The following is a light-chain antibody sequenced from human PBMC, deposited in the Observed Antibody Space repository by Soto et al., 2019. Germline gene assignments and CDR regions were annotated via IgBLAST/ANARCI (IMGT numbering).Light chain of an antibody. CDR3: QQYNNWPRT. CDR2: GAF. Sequence: DIVLTQSPDTLSLSPGESATLSCRASQSLGRYLAWYQQKPGQAPRLLIYGAFNRATGIPDRFSGSGSGTEFTLTINSLQSEDFAVYYCQQYNNWPRTFCQGTKVDIK. J-gene: IGKJ1*01. V-gene: IGKV3D-15*01. CDR1: QSLGRY.